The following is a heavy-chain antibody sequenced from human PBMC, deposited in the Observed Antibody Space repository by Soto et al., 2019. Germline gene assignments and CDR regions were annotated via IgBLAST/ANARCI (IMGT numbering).Heavy chain of an antibody. Sequence: GGSLRLSCAASGFTFSGSAMHWVRQASGKGLEWVGRIRSKANSYATAYAASVKGRFTISRDDSKNTAYLQMNSLKTEDTAVYYCTRQPSAPYYYYYYGMDVWGQGTTVTVSS. J-gene: IGHJ6*02. CDR1: GFTFSGSA. D-gene: IGHD2-2*01. CDR3: TRQPSAPYYYYYYGMDV. CDR2: IRSKANSYAT. V-gene: IGHV3-73*01.